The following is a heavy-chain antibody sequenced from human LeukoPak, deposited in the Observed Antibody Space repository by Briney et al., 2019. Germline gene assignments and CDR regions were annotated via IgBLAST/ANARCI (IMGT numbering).Heavy chain of an antibody. CDR2: IKQDGSEK. V-gene: IGHV3-7*01. CDR3: ARVQWELRGVGSYFEY. Sequence: PGGSLRLSCVVSGFTFSSYWMSWVRQAPGKGLEWVATIKQDGSEKYYVDSVKGRFTMSRDNAKNSLYLQMNSLRAEDTAVYYCARVQWELRGVGSYFEYWGQGALVTLSS. D-gene: IGHD1-26*01. J-gene: IGHJ4*02. CDR1: GFTFSSYW.